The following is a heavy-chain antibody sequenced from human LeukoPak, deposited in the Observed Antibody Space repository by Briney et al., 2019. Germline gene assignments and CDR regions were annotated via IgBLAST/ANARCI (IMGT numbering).Heavy chain of an antibody. CDR1: GGSISSYY. V-gene: IGHV4-59*08. CDR2: IYYSGST. CDR3: ARNRRDIVVVPAADRYYYYMDV. D-gene: IGHD2-2*01. Sequence: SETLSLTCTVSGGSISSYYWSWIRQPPGKGLEWIGYIYYSGSTNYNPSLKSRVTISVDTSKNQFSLKLSSVTAADTAVYYCARNRRDIVVVPAADRYYYYMDVWGKGTTVTVSS. J-gene: IGHJ6*03.